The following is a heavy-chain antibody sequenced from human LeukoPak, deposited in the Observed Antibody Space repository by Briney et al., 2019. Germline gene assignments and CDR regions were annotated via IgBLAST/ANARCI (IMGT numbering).Heavy chain of an antibody. Sequence: SGTLSLTCAVPGGSISSSNWWTWVRQPPGKGLEWIGEIYYSGTTKYNPSLKSRVTISVDKSNNQSSLKVTSVTAADTAVYYCARDGGSYYGYAFDIWGQGTMVTVSS. CDR1: GGSISSSNW. CDR3: ARDGGSYYGYAFDI. CDR2: IYYSGTT. V-gene: IGHV4-4*02. J-gene: IGHJ3*02. D-gene: IGHD1-26*01.